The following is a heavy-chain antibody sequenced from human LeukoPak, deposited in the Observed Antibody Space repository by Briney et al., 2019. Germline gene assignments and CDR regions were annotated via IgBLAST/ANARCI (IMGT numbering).Heavy chain of an antibody. CDR1: GFTFSSYT. J-gene: IGHJ5*02. V-gene: IGHV3-21*01. CDR2: ISSSSSYI. D-gene: IGHD3-3*01. CDR3: ARDQYDDFWSGYYQGPPFDP. Sequence: GGSLRLSCAASGFTFSSYTMNWVRQAPGKGLEWVSSISSSSSYIYYADSVKGRFTISRDNAKNSLYLQMSSLRAEDTAVYYCARDQYDDFWSGYYQGPPFDPWGQGTLVTVSS.